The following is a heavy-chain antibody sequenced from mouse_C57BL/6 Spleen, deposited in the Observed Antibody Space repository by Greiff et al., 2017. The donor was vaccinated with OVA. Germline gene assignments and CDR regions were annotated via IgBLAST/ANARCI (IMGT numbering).Heavy chain of an antibody. Sequence: DVKLVESVAELVRPGASVKLSCTASGFNIKNTYMHWVKQRPEQGLEWIGRIDPANGNTKYAPKFQGKATITADTSSNTAYLQLSSLASEDTAIYYCPVVLYDHEGFAYWGQGTLVTVSA. J-gene: IGHJ3*01. CDR3: PVVLYDHEGFAY. CDR2: IDPANGNT. CDR1: GFNIKNTY. D-gene: IGHD2-12*01. V-gene: IGHV14-3*01.